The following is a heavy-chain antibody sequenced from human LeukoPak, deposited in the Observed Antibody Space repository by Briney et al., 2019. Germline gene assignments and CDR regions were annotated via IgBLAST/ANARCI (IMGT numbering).Heavy chain of an antibody. CDR3: ARDARRYSSGWYGSVDYYHYYMDV. V-gene: IGHV3-30*03. J-gene: IGHJ6*03. CDR2: ISYDGSNK. D-gene: IGHD6-19*01. Sequence: GGSLRLSCAASGFTFSSYGMHWVRQAPGKGLEWVAVISYDGSNKYYVDSVKGRFTISRDNAKNSLYLQMNSLRAEDTAVYYCARDARRYSSGWYGSVDYYHYYMDVWGKGTTVTISS. CDR1: GFTFSSYG.